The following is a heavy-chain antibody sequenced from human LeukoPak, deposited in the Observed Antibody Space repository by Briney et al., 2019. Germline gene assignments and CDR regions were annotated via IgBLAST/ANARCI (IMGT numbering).Heavy chain of an antibody. J-gene: IGHJ4*02. CDR1: GFTFSSYN. V-gene: IGHV3-23*01. CDR3: ARHLSGVTGYSYGRGIDY. D-gene: IGHD5-18*01. CDR2: INGSGGRT. Sequence: GGSLRLSCAASGFTFSSYNMNWVRQAPGKGLEWVSGINGSGGRTYYAVSVKGRFTISRDNSKNTLYLQMNSLRAEDTAVYYCARHLSGVTGYSYGRGIDYWGQGTLVTVSS.